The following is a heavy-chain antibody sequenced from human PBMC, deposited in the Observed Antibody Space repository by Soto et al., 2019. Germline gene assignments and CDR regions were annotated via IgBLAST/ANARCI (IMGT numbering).Heavy chain of an antibody. D-gene: IGHD2-21*02. J-gene: IGHJ4*02. V-gene: IGHV3-23*01. CDR2: MTGSGGST. Sequence: LRLSCAASGFTFTNSAMNWVRQAPGKGLEWVSTMTGSGGSTYYADSVKGRFTISRDTSKNTVYLHMNSLRAEDTAVYYCTKDVADCGGDCFSGFDSWGQGTLVTVSS. CDR1: GFTFTNSA. CDR3: TKDVADCGGDCFSGFDS.